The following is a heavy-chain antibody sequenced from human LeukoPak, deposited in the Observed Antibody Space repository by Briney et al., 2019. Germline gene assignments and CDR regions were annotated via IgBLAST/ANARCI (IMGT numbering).Heavy chain of an antibody. CDR1: GSSFTSYW. CDR3: ARSSGRLYGPPLDY. J-gene: IGHJ4*02. CDR2: IYPGDSDT. D-gene: IGHD3-10*01. V-gene: IGHV5-51*01. Sequence: GESLQISCQGSGSSFTSYWIGWVRQLPGKGLEWMGIIYPGDSDTRYSPSFQGQVTISADKSISTAYLQWSSLKASDTAMYYCARSSGRLYGPPLDYWGQGTLVTVSS.